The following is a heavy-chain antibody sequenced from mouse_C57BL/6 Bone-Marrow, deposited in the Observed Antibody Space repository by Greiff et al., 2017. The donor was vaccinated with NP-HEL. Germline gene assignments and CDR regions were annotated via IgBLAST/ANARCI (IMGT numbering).Heavy chain of an antibody. D-gene: IGHD2-2*01. V-gene: IGHV1-82*01. CDR2: IYPGDGDT. J-gene: IGHJ4*01. Sequence: VHLVESGPELVKPGASVKISCKASGYAFSSSWMNWVKQRPGKGLEWIGRIYPGDGDTNYNVKFKGKATLTADKSSSTAYMQLSSLTSEDSAVYFCAWLRRNYYAMDYWGQGTSVTVSS. CDR3: AWLRRNYYAMDY. CDR1: GYAFSSSW.